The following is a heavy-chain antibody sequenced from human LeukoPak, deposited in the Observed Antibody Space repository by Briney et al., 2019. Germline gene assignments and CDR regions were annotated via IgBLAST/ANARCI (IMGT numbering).Heavy chain of an antibody. D-gene: IGHD6-19*01. CDR1: GFTFSSYG. J-gene: IGHJ4*02. CDR2: ISYDGSNK. CDR3: ASGIAVAAHGVY. Sequence: GRSRRLSCAASGFTFSSYGMHWVRQAPGKGLEWVAVISYDGSNKYYADSVKGRFTISRDNSKNTLYLQMNSLRAEDTAVYYCASGIAVAAHGVYWGQGTLVTVSS. V-gene: IGHV3-30*03.